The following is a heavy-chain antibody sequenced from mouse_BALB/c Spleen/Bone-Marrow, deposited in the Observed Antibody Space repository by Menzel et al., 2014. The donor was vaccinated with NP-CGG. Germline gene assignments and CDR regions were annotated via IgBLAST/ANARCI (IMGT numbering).Heavy chain of an antibody. CDR2: IDPANGNT. D-gene: IGHD2-2*01. J-gene: IGHJ3*01. CDR3: ARWLPLAY. CDR1: GFNIXDTY. V-gene: IGHV14-3*02. Sequence: VQLQQSGAELVKPGASVKLSCTASGFNIXDTYMHWVKQSPEQGLEWIGRIDPANGNTKYDPKFQGKATITADTSSNTAYLQLSSLTSEDTAVYYCARWLPLAYWGQGTLVTVSA.